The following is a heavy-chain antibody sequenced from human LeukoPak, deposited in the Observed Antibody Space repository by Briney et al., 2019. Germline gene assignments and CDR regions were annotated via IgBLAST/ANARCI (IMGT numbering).Heavy chain of an antibody. CDR2: ISTDSLTI. V-gene: IGHV3-48*04. Sequence: GSLRLSCAACGFTFSSHAMNWVRQAPGKGLEWISSISTDSLTIKYADFLSGQFTISRDNAENLLFLQLNSLRVQDTAVYYCARKALTGTHSGPSDIWGQGTLVTVSS. J-gene: IGHJ3*02. D-gene: IGHD7-27*01. CDR1: GFTFSSHA. CDR3: ARKALTGTHSGPSDI.